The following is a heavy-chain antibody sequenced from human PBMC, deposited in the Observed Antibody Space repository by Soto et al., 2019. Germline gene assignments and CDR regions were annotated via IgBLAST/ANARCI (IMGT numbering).Heavy chain of an antibody. J-gene: IGHJ4*02. CDR1: GFTFSSYG. Sequence: QVQLVESGGGVVQPGRSLRLSCAASGFTFSSYGMHWVRQAPGKGLEWVAVISYDGSNKYYADSVKGRFTISRDNSKNTMYLQMNSLRAEDTAVYYCAKDRQRFYDYVWGSYRRWGQGTLVTVSS. CDR3: AKDRQRFYDYVWGSYRR. V-gene: IGHV3-30*18. CDR2: ISYDGSNK. D-gene: IGHD3-16*02.